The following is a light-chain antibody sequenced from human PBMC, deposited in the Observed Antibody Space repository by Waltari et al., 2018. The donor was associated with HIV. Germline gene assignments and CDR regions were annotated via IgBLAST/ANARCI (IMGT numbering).Light chain of an antibody. J-gene: IGKJ2*03. V-gene: IGKV2-28*01. Sequence: DIVMTQSPLSLPVTPGESASISCRSNQSLLHSNGYNYLDWYLQKPGQPPQLLIYLGSNRASAVPDRFSGSGSGTDFTLKISRVGAEDVGVYYCMQALQTPRYSFGQGTKLEIK. CDR2: LGS. CDR1: QSLLHSNGYNY. CDR3: MQALQTPRYS.